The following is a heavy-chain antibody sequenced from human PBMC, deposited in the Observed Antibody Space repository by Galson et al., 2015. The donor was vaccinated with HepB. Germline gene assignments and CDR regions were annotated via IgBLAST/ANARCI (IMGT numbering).Heavy chain of an antibody. J-gene: IGHJ5*02. CDR3: AKKPWTVVGNNFLDP. Sequence: SLRLSCAASGFTFSNYNMHWVRQAPGKGLEWFSIISGTGGTIFYADSVKGRFTISRDNSKNTLYLQMNSLRAEDTAVYYCAKKPWTVVGNNFLDPWGQGTLVTVSS. CDR1: GFTFSNYN. CDR2: ISGTGGTI. V-gene: IGHV3-23*01. D-gene: IGHD4-23*01.